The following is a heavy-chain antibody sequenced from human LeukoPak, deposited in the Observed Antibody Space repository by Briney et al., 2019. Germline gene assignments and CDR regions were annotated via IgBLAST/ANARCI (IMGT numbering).Heavy chain of an antibody. CDR1: DGSISRGGYY. CDR2: IYYSGST. V-gene: IGHV4-31*03. D-gene: IGHD3-10*01. CDR3: ARDGYYGSGSGSGYFDY. Sequence: SETLSLTCTVSDGSISRGGYYWSWIRQHPGKGLEWIGYIYYSGSTYYNPSLKSRVTISVDTSKNQFSLKLSSVTAADTAVYYCARDGYYGSGSGSGYFDYWGQGTLVTVSS. J-gene: IGHJ4*02.